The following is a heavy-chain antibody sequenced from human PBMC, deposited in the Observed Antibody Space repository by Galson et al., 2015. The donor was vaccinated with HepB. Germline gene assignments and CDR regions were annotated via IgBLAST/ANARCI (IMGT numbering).Heavy chain of an antibody. D-gene: IGHD3-10*01. V-gene: IGHV3-11*06. Sequence: SLRLSCATSGFSFSDYYMTWVRQTPGKGLEWVAYISISSTYTNFADSVKDRFTISRDNAKNSLYLQMNSLRDEDTAVYFCARVMNLHGTGAKYYFDYWGQGTLVTVSS. J-gene: IGHJ4*02. CDR1: GFSFSDYY. CDR3: ARVMNLHGTGAKYYFDY. CDR2: ISISSTYT.